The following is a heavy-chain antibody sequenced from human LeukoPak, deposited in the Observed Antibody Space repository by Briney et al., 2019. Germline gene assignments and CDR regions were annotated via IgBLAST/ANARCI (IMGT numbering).Heavy chain of an antibody. V-gene: IGHV3-23*01. D-gene: IGHD4-11*01. CDR3: AKGAASNKVDWFDP. J-gene: IGHJ5*02. CDR1: GFTFSRYT. CDR2: STGVGGT. Sequence: GGSLRLSCAASGFTFSRYTVMWVRQAPGKGLQWVSSSTGVGGTYYADSVKGRFTVSRDKSENTLYLQMNSLSPEDTAVYYCAKGAASNKVDWFDPWGQGTLVTVSS.